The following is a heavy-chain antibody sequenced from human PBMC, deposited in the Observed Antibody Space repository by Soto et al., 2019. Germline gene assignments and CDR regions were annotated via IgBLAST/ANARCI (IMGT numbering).Heavy chain of an antibody. Sequence: GGSLRLSCAASGFTFSSYSMNWVRQAPGKGLEWVSSISSSSSYIYYADSVKGRVTISRDNAKNSLYLQMNSLRAEDTAVYYCARDLAQVPAAPMDVWGKGTTVTVSS. V-gene: IGHV3-21*01. J-gene: IGHJ6*04. D-gene: IGHD2-2*01. CDR2: ISSSSSYI. CDR3: ARDLAQVPAAPMDV. CDR1: GFTFSSYS.